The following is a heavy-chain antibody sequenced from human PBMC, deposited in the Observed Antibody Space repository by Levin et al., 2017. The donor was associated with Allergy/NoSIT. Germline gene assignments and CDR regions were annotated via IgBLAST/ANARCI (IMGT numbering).Heavy chain of an antibody. CDR3: VRDLEGYRGVIRFDF. CDR2: VDGHGTRI. CDR1: GFSFSAYS. V-gene: IGHV3-48*01. D-gene: IGHD3-10*01. J-gene: IGHJ4*02. Sequence: GGSLRLSCAVSGFSFSAYSMNWVRQAPGKGLEWLAYVDGHGTRIFYADSAKGRFTISRDNAQNSLYLQMNSLRAEASGTYYCVRDLEGYRGVIRFDFWGQGTLVTVSS.